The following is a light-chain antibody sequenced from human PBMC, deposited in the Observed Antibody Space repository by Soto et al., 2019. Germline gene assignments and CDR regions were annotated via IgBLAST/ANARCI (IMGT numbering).Light chain of an antibody. CDR2: GAS. Sequence: EIVLTQSPGTLSLSPGERATLSCRASQSVSNNYLAWYQQKPGQAPRLLIYGASNRATGIPDRFSGSGCGTDFTLTISRLEPEDFVLYYCQHDGRSCTFGQGTKVEIK. J-gene: IGKJ1*01. CDR3: QHDGRSCT. V-gene: IGKV3-20*01. CDR1: QSVSNNY.